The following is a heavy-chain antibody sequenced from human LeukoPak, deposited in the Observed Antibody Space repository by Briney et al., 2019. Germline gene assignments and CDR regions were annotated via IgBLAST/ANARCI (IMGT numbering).Heavy chain of an antibody. CDR1: GFSFSEYS. CDR3: ARDLTSAYWSPGGYYYYMDV. J-gene: IGHJ6*03. Sequence: GGSLRLSCVGSGFSFSEYSMNWVRQSPGKGLGWISYITSRSAFTYFAGSVKGRFTISRDDARNSVYLHLNALRVDDTAVYYCARDLTSAYWSPGGYYYYMDVWGKGTAVTVSS. V-gene: IGHV3-48*01. D-gene: IGHD3-16*01. CDR2: ITSRSAFT.